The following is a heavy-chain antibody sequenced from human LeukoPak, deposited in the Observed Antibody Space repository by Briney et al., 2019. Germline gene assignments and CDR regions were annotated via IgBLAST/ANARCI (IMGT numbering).Heavy chain of an antibody. J-gene: IGHJ3*02. Sequence: GGSLRLSCATSGFIFSNYAVNWVRQAPGKGLEWVSGISGSGGTTYYADSVKGRFTISRDDSKNTLYLQMNSLRAEDTAVYYCANRGYNYGLDAFDIWGQGTMVTVSS. CDR2: ISGSGGTT. V-gene: IGHV3-23*01. CDR3: ANRGYNYGLDAFDI. D-gene: IGHD5-18*01. CDR1: GFIFSNYA.